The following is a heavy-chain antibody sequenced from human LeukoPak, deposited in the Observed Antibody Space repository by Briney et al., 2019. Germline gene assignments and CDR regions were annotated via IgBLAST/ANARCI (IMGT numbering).Heavy chain of an antibody. Sequence: PSETLSLTCTVSGGSITTHFWGWIRQPPGKGLEWIGYVYYSGNSNFEPSLKSRITTSVDTSKNQFSLNLSSVTAADTALYYCARISTIWYYAFDIWGQGTMVTVSS. CDR2: VYYSGNS. CDR3: ARISTIWYYAFDI. D-gene: IGHD6-13*01. J-gene: IGHJ3*02. V-gene: IGHV4-59*11. CDR1: GGSITTHF.